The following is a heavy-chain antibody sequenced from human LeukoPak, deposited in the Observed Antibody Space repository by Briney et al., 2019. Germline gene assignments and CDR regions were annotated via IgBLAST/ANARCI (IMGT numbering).Heavy chain of an antibody. CDR3: ARSYAMTTVTTVVRGSRNHAKDY. D-gene: IGHD4-17*01. CDR2: ISSSSSTI. J-gene: IGHJ4*02. CDR1: GFTFTFSTYG. V-gene: IGHV3-48*02. Sequence: GGSLRLSCAASGFTFTFSTYGMNWVRQAPGKGLEWVSYISSSSSTIYYADSVKGRFTISRDNAKNSLYLQMNSLRDEDTAVYYCARSYAMTTVTTVVRGSRNHAKDYWGQGTLVTVSS.